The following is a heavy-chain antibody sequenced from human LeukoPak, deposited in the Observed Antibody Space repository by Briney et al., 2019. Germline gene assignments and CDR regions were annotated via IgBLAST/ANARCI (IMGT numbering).Heavy chain of an antibody. CDR2: IYYSGDT. V-gene: IGHV4-39*07. Sequence: PSETLSLTCAVSGGSISTSGYYWAWIRQPPGKALEWIGSIYYSGDTYYYPSLKSRVTISVDTSNNRFSLKLSSVTAADTAVYYCAGERGTYYYVDVWGRGTTVTVSS. J-gene: IGHJ6*03. CDR3: AGERGTYYYVDV. CDR1: GGSISTSGYY.